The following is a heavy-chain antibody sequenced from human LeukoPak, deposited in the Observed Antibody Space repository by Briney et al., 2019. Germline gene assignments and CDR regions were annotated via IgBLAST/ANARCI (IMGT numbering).Heavy chain of an antibody. CDR2: IIPIFGTA. CDR1: GGTFSSYA. D-gene: IGHD6-13*01. Sequence: SVKVSCKASGGTFSSYAISWVRQAPGQGLEWMGGIIPIFGTANYAQKFQGRVTITADKSTSTAYMELSSLRSEDTAVCYCARTRSSSSSWYGQFDYWGQGTLVTVSS. CDR3: ARTRSSSSSWYGQFDY. J-gene: IGHJ4*02. V-gene: IGHV1-69*06.